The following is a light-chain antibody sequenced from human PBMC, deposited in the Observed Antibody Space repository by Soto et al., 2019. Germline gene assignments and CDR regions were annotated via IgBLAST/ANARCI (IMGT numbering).Light chain of an antibody. V-gene: IGKV3-15*01. CDR3: QQYKDWPTT. Sequence: EIVMTQSPATMSVAPGERAPLSCRASQSVSTMVAWYQQRSGQAPRLLIYSASTRAIGAPARFSGSGSGTDFTLTITSLQSEDFGLYHCQQYKDWPTTFGQGTKVDI. CDR1: QSVSTM. J-gene: IGKJ1*01. CDR2: SAS.